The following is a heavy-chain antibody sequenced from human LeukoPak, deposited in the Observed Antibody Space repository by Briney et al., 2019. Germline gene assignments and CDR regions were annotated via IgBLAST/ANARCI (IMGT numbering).Heavy chain of an antibody. D-gene: IGHD1-26*01. Sequence: SETLSLTCTVSGGSISSGSYYWSWIRQPAGKGLEWIGRIYTSGSTNYNPSLKSRVTISVDTSKNQFSLKLSSVTAADTAVYYCARTGIVGATINYWGQGTLVTVSS. V-gene: IGHV4-61*02. J-gene: IGHJ4*02. CDR3: ARTGIVGATINY. CDR2: IYTSGST. CDR1: GGSISSGSYY.